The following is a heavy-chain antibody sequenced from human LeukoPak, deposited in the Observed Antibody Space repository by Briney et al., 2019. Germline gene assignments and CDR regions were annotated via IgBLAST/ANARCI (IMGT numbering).Heavy chain of an antibody. CDR2: MIPILGIA. V-gene: IGHV1-69*04. CDR1: GCTFISFA. Sequence: ASVNVSCKASGCTFISFASSWVLQAPGQGLEWMGRMIPILGIANYAQKFQGRVTITADKSTSTAYMELSSLRSEDTAVYYCARDQLAFDTWGQGTMVTVSS. J-gene: IGHJ3*02. D-gene: IGHD5-24*01. CDR3: ARDQLAFDT.